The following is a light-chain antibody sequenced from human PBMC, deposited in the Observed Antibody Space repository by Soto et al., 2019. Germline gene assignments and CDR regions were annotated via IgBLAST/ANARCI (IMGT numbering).Light chain of an antibody. CDR3: QQYNSYPLA. V-gene: IGKV1-5*03. Sequence: DIQMTQSPSTLSASVGDRVTITCRASQRISSLLACYQQKPGRAPTRLIYKASTLESGVPSRFSGSGSGTEFSLTISSLHPDDFATYYCQQYNSYPLAFGQVTRLEIK. J-gene: IGKJ5*01. CDR2: KAS. CDR1: QRISSL.